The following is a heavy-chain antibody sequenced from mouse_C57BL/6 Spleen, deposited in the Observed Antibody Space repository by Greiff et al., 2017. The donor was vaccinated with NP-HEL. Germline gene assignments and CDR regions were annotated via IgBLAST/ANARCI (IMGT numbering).Heavy chain of an antibody. J-gene: IGHJ4*01. CDR1: GYTFTSYW. D-gene: IGHD1-1*01. Sequence: VQLQQPGAELVKPGASVKLSCKASGYTFTSYWMQWVKQRPGQGLEWIGEIDPSDSYTNYNQKFKGKATLTVDTSSSTAYMQLSSLTSEDSAVYYCARWAVVPYYYAMDYWGQGTSVTVSS. CDR2: IDPSDSYT. CDR3: ARWAVVPYYYAMDY. V-gene: IGHV1-50*01.